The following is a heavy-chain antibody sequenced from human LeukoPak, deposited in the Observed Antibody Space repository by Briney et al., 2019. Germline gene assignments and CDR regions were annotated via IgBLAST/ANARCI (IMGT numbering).Heavy chain of an antibody. Sequence: ASVKVSCKASGYTFTSYYMHWVRQAPGQGLEWMGIINPSGGSTSYAQKFQGRVTMTRDTSTSTVYMELSSLRPEDTAVYYCARDANGYNWFDPWGQGTLVTVSS. CDR1: GYTFTSYY. CDR2: INPSGGST. V-gene: IGHV1-46*01. J-gene: IGHJ5*02. CDR3: ARDANGYNWFDP. D-gene: IGHD1-1*01.